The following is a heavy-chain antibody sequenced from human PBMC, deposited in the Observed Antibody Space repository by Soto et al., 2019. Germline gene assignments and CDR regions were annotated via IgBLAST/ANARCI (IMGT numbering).Heavy chain of an antibody. CDR1: GLSITDSEMG. Sequence: QVTLKESGPVLVKPTEPLTLRCTVSGLSITDSEMGVSWIRQPPGQPLEWLAHLASSGEKSYMTFLKSRLAISKDTSKSQIVLTMTNLDPADTATYYCARRHLAVAVSPWFDPWGQGIPVTVSS. CDR3: ARRHLAVAVSPWFDP. D-gene: IGHD6-19*01. V-gene: IGHV2-26*01. CDR2: LASSGEK. J-gene: IGHJ5*02.